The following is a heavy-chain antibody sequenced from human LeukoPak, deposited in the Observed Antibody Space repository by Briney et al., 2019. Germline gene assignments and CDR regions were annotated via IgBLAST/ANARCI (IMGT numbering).Heavy chain of an antibody. J-gene: IGHJ6*02. CDR3: ARPPTLSYGMDV. CDR2: ISSSGSTI. Sequence: GGSLRLSCAASGFTFSSYAMSWVRQAPGKGLEWVSYISSSGSTIYYADSVKGRFTISRDNAKNSLYLQMNSLRAEDTAVYYCARPPTLSYGMDVWGQGTTVTVSS. CDR1: GFTFSSYA. V-gene: IGHV3-48*04.